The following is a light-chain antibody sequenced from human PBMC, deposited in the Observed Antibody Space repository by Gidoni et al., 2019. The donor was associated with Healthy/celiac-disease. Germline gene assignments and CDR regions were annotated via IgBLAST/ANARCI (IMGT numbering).Light chain of an antibody. CDR1: QSISSY. Sequence: RVTITFRASQSISSYLDWYQQKPGKAPKLLIYAASSLQSGVPSRFSGSGSGTDFTLTIRSLQPEDFATYYCQQSYSTPRAFGQGTKVEIK. CDR2: AAS. J-gene: IGKJ1*01. V-gene: IGKV1-39*01. CDR3: QQSYSTPRA.